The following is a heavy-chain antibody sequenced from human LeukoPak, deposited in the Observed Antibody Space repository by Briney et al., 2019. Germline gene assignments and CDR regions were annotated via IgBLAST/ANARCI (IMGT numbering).Heavy chain of an antibody. CDR3: ARNRGRQQLEYYYYYGMDV. CDR2: TYYRSKWYN. V-gene: IGHV6-1*01. CDR1: GDSVSSNSAA. J-gene: IGHJ6*02. Sequence: SQTLSLTCAISGDSVSSNSAAWNWIRQSPSRGLEWLRRTYYRSKWYNDYAVSVKSRITINPDTSKNQFSLQLNSVTPEDTAVYYCARNRGRQQLEYYYYYGMDVWGQGTTVTVSS. D-gene: IGHD6-13*01.